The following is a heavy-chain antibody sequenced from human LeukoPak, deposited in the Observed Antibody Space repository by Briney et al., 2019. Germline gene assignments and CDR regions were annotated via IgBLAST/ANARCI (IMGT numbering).Heavy chain of an antibody. D-gene: IGHD7-27*01. V-gene: IGHV4-59*01. J-gene: IGHJ4*02. CDR2: IYYSGST. Sequence: KAGGSLRLSCAASGFIFSTYEMNWVRQPPGKGLEWIGYIYYSGSTNYNPSLKSRVTISVDTSKNQFSLKLSSVTAADTAVYYCARGTGVPYYFDYWGQGTLVTVSS. CDR1: GFIFSTYE. CDR3: ARGTGVPYYFDY.